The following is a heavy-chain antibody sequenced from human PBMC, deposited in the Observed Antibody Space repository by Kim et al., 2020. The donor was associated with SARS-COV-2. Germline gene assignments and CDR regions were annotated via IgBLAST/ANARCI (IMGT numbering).Heavy chain of an antibody. J-gene: IGHJ5*02. CDR3: TKGRCRVISCQGTNWFSP. CDR1: GLTFSSYA. CDR2: VSGSGDDT. Sequence: GGSLRLSCAASGLTFSSYAMSWVRQAPGKGLEWVSTVSGSGDDTYSADSVKGRFTTSRDNSKNTLYLQMNSLRVEDTAEYYCTKGRCRVISCQGTNWFSPWGLGTRVTVSS. D-gene: IGHD1-1*01. V-gene: IGHV3-23*01.